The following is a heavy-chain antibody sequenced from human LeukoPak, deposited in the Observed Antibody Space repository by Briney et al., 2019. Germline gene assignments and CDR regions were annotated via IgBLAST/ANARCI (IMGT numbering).Heavy chain of an antibody. CDR1: GFTFSSYS. CDR2: ISSSSSTI. D-gene: IGHD3-3*01. CDR3: ARDPPTTRGHVLRFLEWSTVYMDV. J-gene: IGHJ6*03. Sequence: GGSLRLSCAASGFTFSSYSMNWVRQAPGKGLEWVSYISSSSSTIYYADSVKGRFTISRDNAKNSLYLQMNSLRAEDTAVYYCARDPPTTRGHVLRFLEWSTVYMDVWGKGTTVTVSS. V-gene: IGHV3-48*01.